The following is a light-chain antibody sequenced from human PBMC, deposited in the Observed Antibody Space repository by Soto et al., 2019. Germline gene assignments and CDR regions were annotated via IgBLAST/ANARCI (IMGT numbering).Light chain of an antibody. CDR1: QSISNW. J-gene: IGKJ2*01. V-gene: IGKV1-5*03. Sequence: DIQMTQSPSTLSASVGDRVTITCRASQSISNWLAWYQQKPGKAPTLLIYEASSLKSGVPSRFSGSGSGTEFTLSISSLQPDDFATYYCQQYNSYPYTFGQGTKLDIK. CDR2: EAS. CDR3: QQYNSYPYT.